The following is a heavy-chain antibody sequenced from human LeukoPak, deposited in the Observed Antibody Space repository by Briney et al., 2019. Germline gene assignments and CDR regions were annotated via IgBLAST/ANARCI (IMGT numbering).Heavy chain of an antibody. Sequence: GGSLRLSCAASGFTFSRYTMRWVRQAPGKGLEWVSGISGSGGTTYYADSVKGRFTISRDNSKNTLYLQMNSVRAEDTAVYYCAKSVGDMWYYFDNWGQGSLVTVSS. J-gene: IGHJ4*02. CDR2: ISGSGGTT. CDR1: GFTFSRYT. CDR3: AKSVGDMWYYFDN. V-gene: IGHV3-23*01. D-gene: IGHD3-10*01.